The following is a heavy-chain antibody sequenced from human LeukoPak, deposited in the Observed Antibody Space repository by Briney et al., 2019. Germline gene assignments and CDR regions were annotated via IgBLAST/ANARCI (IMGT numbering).Heavy chain of an antibody. D-gene: IGHD3-9*01. CDR3: ARDYDWAFDF. J-gene: IGHJ4*02. CDR2: INHNGEAI. V-gene: IGHV3-48*02. Sequence: GGSLRLSCAASGFPFSSYVMSWVRQAPGKGLEWIAYINHNGEAIYYPDSVKGRFIISRDNAKKSLFLQMNDLRDEDTAVYYCARDYDWAFDFWGQGTRVTVSS. CDR1: GFPFSSYV.